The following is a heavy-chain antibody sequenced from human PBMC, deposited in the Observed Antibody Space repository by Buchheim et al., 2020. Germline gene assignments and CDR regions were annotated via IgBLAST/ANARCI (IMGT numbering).Heavy chain of an antibody. CDR2: INPSGGST. J-gene: IGHJ6*02. CDR1: GYTFTSYY. CDR3: ARVLRPRESVSLGYYGMDV. V-gene: IGHV1-46*01. D-gene: IGHD3-16*01. Sequence: QVQLVQSGAEVKKPGASVKVSCKASGYTFTSYYMHWVRQAPGQGLEWMGIINPSGGSTSYAQKFQGRVTMTRDTSTSTVYMELSSLRSEDTAVYYCARVLRPRESVSLGYYGMDVWGQGTT.